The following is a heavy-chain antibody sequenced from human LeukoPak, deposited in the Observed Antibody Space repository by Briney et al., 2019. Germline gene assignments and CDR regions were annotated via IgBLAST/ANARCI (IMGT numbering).Heavy chain of an antibody. Sequence: GGSLRLSCAASGFAFNSYWLSWVRQTPGKGLEWVATMDGGGSATYYVDSVKGRFTITRDNAKNSLFLQMNSLRAEDTALYYCANEEWYRFDYWGQGTLVTVPS. CDR3: ANEEWYRFDY. CDR2: MDGGGSAT. V-gene: IGHV3-7*03. CDR1: GFAFNSYW. J-gene: IGHJ4*02. D-gene: IGHD2-8*01.